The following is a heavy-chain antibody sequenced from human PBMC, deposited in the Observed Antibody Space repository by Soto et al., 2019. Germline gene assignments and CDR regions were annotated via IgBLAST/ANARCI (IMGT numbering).Heavy chain of an antibody. J-gene: IGHJ1*01. CDR1: GGSISSGVYY. D-gene: IGHD3-22*01. Sequence: QVQLQESGPGLVKPSQTLSLTCTVSGGSISSGVYYWSWIRQHPGKGLEWIGYIFYSGSTSYNPSRNSRVTISVDTSKSQCSLKLSSVTAADTAVYYCAVYDSSGSRGFQHWGQGTLVTVSS. CDR3: AVYDSSGSRGFQH. V-gene: IGHV4-31*03. CDR2: IFYSGST.